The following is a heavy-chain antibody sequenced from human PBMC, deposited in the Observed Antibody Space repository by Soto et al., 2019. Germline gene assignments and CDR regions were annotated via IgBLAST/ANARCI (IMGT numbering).Heavy chain of an antibody. D-gene: IGHD2-2*01. J-gene: IGHJ4*02. CDR2: ISTSGSTV. CDR3: VRYCSTTLCNGVATRTFDY. CDR1: RFTFSTYE. V-gene: IGHV3-48*03. Sequence: GGSLRLSCAASRFTFSTYEMNWVRQAPGNGLEWVSYISTSGSTVYYADSVKGRFTISRDNTRNSLYLQMNSLRDEDTALYYCVRYCSTTLCNGVATRTFDYWGQGTLVTVSS.